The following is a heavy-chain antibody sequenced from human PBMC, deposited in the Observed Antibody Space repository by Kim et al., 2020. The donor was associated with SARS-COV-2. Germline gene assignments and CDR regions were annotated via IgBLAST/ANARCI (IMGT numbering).Heavy chain of an antibody. CDR3: GRGCSGGSCKRTYYYYYYGMDV. CDR2: ISWNSGSI. J-gene: IGHJ6*02. D-gene: IGHD2-15*01. Sequence: GGSLRLSCAASGFTFGDYAMHWVRQAPGKGLEWVSGISWNSGSIGYADSVKGRFTISRDNAKNSLYLQMNSLRAEDTALYYCGRGCSGGSCKRTYYYYYYGMDVWGQGTTVTVSS. V-gene: IGHV3-9*01. CDR1: GFTFGDYA.